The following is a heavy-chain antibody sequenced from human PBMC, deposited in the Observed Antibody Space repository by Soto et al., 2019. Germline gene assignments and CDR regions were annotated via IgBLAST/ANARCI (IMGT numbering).Heavy chain of an antibody. V-gene: IGHV3-11*01. J-gene: IGHJ3*02. CDR1: GFTFRDYY. CDR3: ARAYSDAFDI. D-gene: IGHD2-15*01. CDR2: ISSSGSGT. Sequence: QVQLVESGGGLVKPGGSLRLSCAASGFTFRDYYMTWIRQAPGKGLEWVSYISSSGSGTYYADSVKGRFTISRDNAKNSLYVQMSSLRAEDTAVYYWARAYSDAFDIWCQGTMVTVSS.